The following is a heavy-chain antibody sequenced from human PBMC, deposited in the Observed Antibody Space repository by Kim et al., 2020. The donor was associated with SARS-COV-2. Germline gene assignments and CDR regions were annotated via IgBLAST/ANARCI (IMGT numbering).Heavy chain of an antibody. J-gene: IGHJ4*02. CDR3: AGEGPWDYGEHYFDY. D-gene: IGHD4-17*01. Sequence: PSLKSRVTISVDTSKNQFSLKLSSVTAADTAVYYCAGEGPWDYGEHYFDYWGQGTLVTISS. V-gene: IGHV4-59*01.